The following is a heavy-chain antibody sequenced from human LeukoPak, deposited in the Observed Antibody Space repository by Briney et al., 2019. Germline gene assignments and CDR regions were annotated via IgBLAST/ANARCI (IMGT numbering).Heavy chain of an antibody. J-gene: IGHJ5*02. CDR1: GYRFTSYG. CDR2: ISDYNGNT. Sequence: ASVKVSCKASGYRFTSYGISWVRQAPGQGLEWMGWISDYNGNTNYAQKLQGRVTMTTDTSTSTAYMELRSLRSDDTAVYYCARTLITMIAPGWPGLNWFDPWGQGTLVTVSS. V-gene: IGHV1-18*01. CDR3: ARTLITMIAPGWPGLNWFDP. D-gene: IGHD3-22*01.